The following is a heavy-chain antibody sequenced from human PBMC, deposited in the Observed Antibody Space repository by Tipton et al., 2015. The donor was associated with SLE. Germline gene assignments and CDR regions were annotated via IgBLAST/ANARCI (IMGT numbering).Heavy chain of an antibody. J-gene: IGHJ4*02. CDR1: GGSITSNNYY. Sequence: TLSLTCTVSGGSITSNNYYWGWIRQPPGKGLEWIAYVSYSGRTSFNPSLKSRVTISADTSKNQFSLNLSSVSAADTAIYYCARYNGGGSLDYWGQGILVTVSP. CDR2: VSYSGRT. V-gene: IGHV4-61*05. D-gene: IGHD2-8*01. CDR3: ARYNGGGSLDY.